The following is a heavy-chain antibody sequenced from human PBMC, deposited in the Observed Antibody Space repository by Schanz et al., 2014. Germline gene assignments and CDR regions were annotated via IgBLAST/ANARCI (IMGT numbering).Heavy chain of an antibody. CDR3: AKHVRSLTGNDY. V-gene: IGHV3-20*04. D-gene: IGHD3-9*01. CDR2: INWNGGST. CDR1: GFGFDDYA. J-gene: IGHJ4*02. Sequence: GQLVESGGGVVQPGRSLRLSCAASGFGFDDYAMSWVRQAPGKGLEWVSGINWNGGSTGYADSVKGRFTISRDNAKNSLYLQMNSLRAEDTAVYYCAKHVRSLTGNDYWGQGTLVTVSS.